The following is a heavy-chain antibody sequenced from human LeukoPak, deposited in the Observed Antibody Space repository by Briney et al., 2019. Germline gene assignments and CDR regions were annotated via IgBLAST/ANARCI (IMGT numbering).Heavy chain of an antibody. V-gene: IGHV1-2*06. CDR1: GYTSTGYY. D-gene: IGHD4-17*01. J-gene: IGHJ4*02. Sequence: ASVKVSCKASGYTSTGYYMHWVRQAPGQGLEWMGRINPNSGGTNYAQKFQGRVTMTRDTSISTAYMELSRLRSDDTAVYYCARANLDHGAFYFDYWGQGTLVTVSS. CDR3: ARANLDHGAFYFDY. CDR2: INPNSGGT.